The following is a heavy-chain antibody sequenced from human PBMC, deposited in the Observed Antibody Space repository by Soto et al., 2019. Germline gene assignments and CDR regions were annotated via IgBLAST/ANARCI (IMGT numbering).Heavy chain of an antibody. D-gene: IGHD3-10*01. CDR2: INAGNGNT. CDR3: ARGITMVRGGAYYMDV. CDR1: GYTFTSYA. J-gene: IGHJ6*03. Sequence: VASVKVSCKASGYTFTSYAMHWVRQAPGQRLEWMGWINAGNGNTKYSQKFQGRVSITRDTSASTAYMELSSLRSEDTAVYYCARGITMVRGGAYYMDVWGKGTTVTVSS. V-gene: IGHV1-3*01.